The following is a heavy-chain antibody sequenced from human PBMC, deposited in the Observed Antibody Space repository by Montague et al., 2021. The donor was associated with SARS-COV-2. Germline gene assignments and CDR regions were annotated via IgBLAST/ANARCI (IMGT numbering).Heavy chain of an antibody. CDR2: MHDSGTA. V-gene: IGHV4-59*08. Sequence: SETLSLTCTVSDGSIRSYYWNWMRQTPGKGLEWIGYMHDSGTANYNPSLRSRVTLMVDASRNQFSLKLSSVTAADTAVYYCARHSGRDTIFGVVIIPDAFDIWGQGTMVTVSS. CDR3: ARHSGRDTIFGVVIIPDAFDI. CDR1: DGSIRSYY. D-gene: IGHD3-3*01. J-gene: IGHJ3*02.